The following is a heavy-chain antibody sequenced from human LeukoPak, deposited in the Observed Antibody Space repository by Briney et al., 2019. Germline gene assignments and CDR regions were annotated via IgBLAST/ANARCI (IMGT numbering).Heavy chain of an antibody. CDR2: ISYDGSNK. CDR3: ARGTYYYDSSGFAFDY. CDR1: GFTFSSYA. V-gene: IGHV3-30-3*01. J-gene: IGHJ4*02. Sequence: PGRSLRLSCAASGFTFSSYAMHWVRQAPGKGLEWVAVISYDGSNKYYADSVKGRFTISRDNSKNTLYLQMNSLRAADTAVYYCARGTYYYDSSGFAFDYWGQGTLVTVSS. D-gene: IGHD3-22*01.